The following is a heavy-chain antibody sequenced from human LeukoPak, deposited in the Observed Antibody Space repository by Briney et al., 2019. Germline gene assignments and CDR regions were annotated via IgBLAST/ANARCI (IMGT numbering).Heavy chain of an antibody. CDR2: IYYSGST. CDR1: GGSISSSSYY. J-gene: IGHJ4*02. CDR3: AVLGSTGGFDY. V-gene: IGHV4-39*07. Sequence: PSETLSLTCTVSGGSISSSSYYWGWIRQPPGKGLEWIGSIYYSGSTYYNPSLKSRVTISVDTSKNQFSLKLSSVTAADTAVYYCAVLGSTGGFDYWGQGTLVTVSS. D-gene: IGHD2-8*02.